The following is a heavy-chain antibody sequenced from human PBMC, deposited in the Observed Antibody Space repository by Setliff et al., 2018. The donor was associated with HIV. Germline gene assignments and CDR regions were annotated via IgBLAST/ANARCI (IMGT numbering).Heavy chain of an antibody. CDR1: GYSLTSYS. Sequence: ASVKVSCKASGYSLTSYSINWVRQAPGQGLEWMGYINTNTGNPTYAQGFTGRFVFSVDTPVSTAYLQIFSLKTEDTAVYYCTRDHTPPPNYDFWSGQIDLRNIFYYMDVWGTVSPVTVSS. CDR3: TRDHTPPPNYDFWSGQIDLRNIFYYMDV. D-gene: IGHD3-3*01. J-gene: IGHJ6*03. CDR2: INTNTGNP. V-gene: IGHV7-4-1*01.